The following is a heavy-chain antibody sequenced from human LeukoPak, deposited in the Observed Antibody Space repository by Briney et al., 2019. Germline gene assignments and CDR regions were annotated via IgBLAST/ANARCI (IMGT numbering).Heavy chain of an antibody. CDR3: ASLEGWLRFGGAFDY. CDR2: ISGSGGST. V-gene: IGHV3-23*01. Sequence: QPGGSLRLSCAASGFTFSSYAMSWVRQAPGKGLEWVSAISGSGGSTYYADSVKGRFTISRDNSKNTLYLQMNSLRAEDTAVYYCASLEGWLRFGGAFDYWGQGTLVTVSS. D-gene: IGHD5-12*01. CDR1: GFTFSSYA. J-gene: IGHJ4*02.